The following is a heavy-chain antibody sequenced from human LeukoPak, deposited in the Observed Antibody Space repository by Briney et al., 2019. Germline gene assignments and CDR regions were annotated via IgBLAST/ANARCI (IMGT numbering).Heavy chain of an antibody. D-gene: IGHD6-19*01. J-gene: IGHJ6*03. CDR2: IYYSGST. CDR1: GGSISSSSYY. CDR3: ARSPHSSGWYSYYYYYYMDV. Sequence: SETLSLTCTVSGGSISSSSYYWGWIRQPPGKGLEWIGSIYYSGSTYYNPSLKSRVTISVDTSKNQFSLKLSSVTAADTAVYYCARSPHSSGWYSYYYYYYMDVWGKGTTVTVSS. V-gene: IGHV4-39*07.